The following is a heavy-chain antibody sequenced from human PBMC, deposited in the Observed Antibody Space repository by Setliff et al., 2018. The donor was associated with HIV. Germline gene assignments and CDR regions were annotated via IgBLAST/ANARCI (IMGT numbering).Heavy chain of an antibody. CDR2: ISSNTGNP. CDR1: GYSFTTYS. D-gene: IGHD2-21*01. V-gene: IGHV7-4-1*02. Sequence: GASVKVSCKASGYSFTTYSLNWVRQVPGQGVEWMGWISSNTGNPTYAQDFTGRFVFSLDTSVNTAYLQITTLKAEDPVVYYCARANIYSDAFDIWGQGTMVTVSS. J-gene: IGHJ3*02. CDR3: ARANIYSDAFDI.